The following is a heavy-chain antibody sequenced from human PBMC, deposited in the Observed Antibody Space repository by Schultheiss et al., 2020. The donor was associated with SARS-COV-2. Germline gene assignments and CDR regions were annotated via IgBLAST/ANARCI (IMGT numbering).Heavy chain of an antibody. CDR3: ARGNGWYFY. Sequence: SQTLSLTCTVSGGSISSYYWSWIRQPPGKGLEWIGYIYYSGSTYYNPSLKSRVTISVDTSKNQFSLNLSSVTAADSAVYYCARGNGWYFYWGQGTQVTVSS. D-gene: IGHD6-19*01. CDR1: GGSISSYY. V-gene: IGHV4-59*01. J-gene: IGHJ4*02. CDR2: IYYSGST.